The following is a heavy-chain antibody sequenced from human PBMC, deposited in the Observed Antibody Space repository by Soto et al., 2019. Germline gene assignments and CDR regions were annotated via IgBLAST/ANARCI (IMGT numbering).Heavy chain of an antibody. CDR1: GFTFSSYG. D-gene: IGHD3-3*01. J-gene: IGHJ4*02. Sequence: VGSLRLSGAASGFTFSSYGMHWVRQAPGKGLEWVAVIWYDGSNKYYADSVKGRFAISRDNSKNTLYLQMNSLRAEDTAVYYCARDRGPRLPNFFFDYWGQGTLVTVSS. CDR3: ARDRGPRLPNFFFDY. CDR2: IWYDGSNK. V-gene: IGHV3-33*01.